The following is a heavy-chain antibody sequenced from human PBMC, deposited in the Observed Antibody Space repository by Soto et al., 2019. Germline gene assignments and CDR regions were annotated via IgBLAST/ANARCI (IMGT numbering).Heavy chain of an antibody. CDR3: ARERHLNAPSDAFDL. CDR2: MNPNSGGS. CDR1: GYNFIAQN. Sequence: QVHLVQSGAEVKKPGASVKVSCMASGYNFIAQNIHWVRQAPGLGLEWMGKMNPNSGGSDYAQEIPGRVPVTRETSISTVYMELTSLKYDDTAVYYCARERHLNAPSDAFDLWGQGTMVIGSS. J-gene: IGHJ3*01. D-gene: IGHD1-1*01. V-gene: IGHV1-2*02.